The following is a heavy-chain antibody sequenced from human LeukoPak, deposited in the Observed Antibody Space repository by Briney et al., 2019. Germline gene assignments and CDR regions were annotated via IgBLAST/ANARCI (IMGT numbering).Heavy chain of an antibody. D-gene: IGHD3-22*01. J-gene: IGHJ4*02. V-gene: IGHV4-59*01. CDR1: GGFNTHYY. CDR2: IYHNGST. Sequence: SETLSLTCSVSGGFNTHYYWSWIRQPPGKGLEWIGYIYHNGSTNYNPSLKSRVTISVDTSKNHFSLKLSSVSAADTAVYYCARGQWLPAFDFWGQGTLVTVSS. CDR3: ARGQWLPAFDF.